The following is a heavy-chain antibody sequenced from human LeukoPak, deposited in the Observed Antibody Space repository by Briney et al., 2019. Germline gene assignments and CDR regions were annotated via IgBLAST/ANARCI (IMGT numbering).Heavy chain of an antibody. Sequence: GGSLTLSCVASEFNFFSYGMQGLRQAPGKGLVWVSRIFADGSTTSYADSVKGRFTISRDNAKITLYLQMSSQRAEDTAVYYCARELPREVTLDYWGQGTLVTVSP. D-gene: IGHD2-21*02. CDR1: EFNFFSYG. CDR3: ARELPREVTLDY. J-gene: IGHJ4*01. CDR2: IFADGSTT. V-gene: IGHV3-74*01.